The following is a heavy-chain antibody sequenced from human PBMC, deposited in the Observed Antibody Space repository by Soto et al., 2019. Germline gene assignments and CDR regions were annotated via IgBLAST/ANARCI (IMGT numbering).Heavy chain of an antibody. V-gene: IGHV1-46*01. Sequence: QVQLVQSGAEVKKPGASVKVSCKASGYTFTSYYMHWVRQAPGQGLEWMGIINPSGGSTSYAQKFQGRATMTRDTSTSTVYMELSSLRSEDTAVYYCARAYYGDYVHYYFDYWGQGTLVTVSS. D-gene: IGHD4-17*01. CDR2: INPSGGST. J-gene: IGHJ4*02. CDR1: GYTFTSYY. CDR3: ARAYYGDYVHYYFDY.